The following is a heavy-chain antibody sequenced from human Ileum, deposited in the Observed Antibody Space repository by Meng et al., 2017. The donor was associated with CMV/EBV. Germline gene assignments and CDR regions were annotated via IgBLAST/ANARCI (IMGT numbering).Heavy chain of an antibody. CDR3: AKNWGNNF. CDR2: ISASGAST. V-gene: IGHV3-23*01. Sequence: GQRLVSGGGVVQPGGSLIFSYAASGFTFSSFAMNWVRLAPGKGLEWVSGISASGASTYYADSVKGRFTISRDNSKNTLFLQMNSLRAEDTAVYYCAKNWGNNFWGQGTLVTVSS. D-gene: IGHD7-27*01. CDR1: GFTFSSFA. J-gene: IGHJ4*02.